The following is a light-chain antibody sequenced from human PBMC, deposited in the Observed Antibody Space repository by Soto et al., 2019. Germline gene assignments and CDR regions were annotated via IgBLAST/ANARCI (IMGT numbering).Light chain of an antibody. CDR2: EVS. CDR1: RSDIGGYNY. V-gene: IGLV2-14*01. Sequence: SALTQPASVSGSPGQSITISCAGTRSDIGGYNYVSWYQQHPGKAPKLLIYEVSNRPSGVSNRFSASKSGNMASLTISGLQAEDEADYYCSSYTSSSTGGYVFGTATKLTVL. CDR3: SSYTSSSTGGYV. J-gene: IGLJ1*01.